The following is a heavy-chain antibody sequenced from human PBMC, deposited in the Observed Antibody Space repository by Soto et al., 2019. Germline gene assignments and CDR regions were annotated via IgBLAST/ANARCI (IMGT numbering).Heavy chain of an antibody. J-gene: IGHJ4*02. CDR2: IYWDDSK. CDR1: GFSLSTSGVG. CDR3: AHKGPEDWPLDY. D-gene: IGHD3-9*01. V-gene: IGHV2-5*02. Sequence: QITLKESGPTLVRPTQTLTLTCAFSGFSLSTSGVGVGWIRQPPGKALEWLAVIYWDDSKHYSPSLRSRLTITKDTSKNQVLLPMTNMDPMDTGTYYCAHKGPEDWPLDYWGQGTLVTVSS.